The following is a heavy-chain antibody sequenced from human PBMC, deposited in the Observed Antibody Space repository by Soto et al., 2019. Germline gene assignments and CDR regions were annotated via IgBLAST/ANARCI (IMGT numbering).Heavy chain of an antibody. CDR2: IYYSGST. J-gene: IGHJ6*02. Sequence: SETRSLTCTVSGGSTSTSRYYWAWILQPPKKGLEWIGSIYYSGSTYYNPSLKSRVTISVDTSKNQFSLKLSSVTAADTAVYYCARVRYDILTGYWGYYYGMDVWGQGTTVT. D-gene: IGHD3-9*01. CDR1: GGSTSTSRYY. V-gene: IGHV4-39*01. CDR3: ARVRYDILTGYWGYYYGMDV.